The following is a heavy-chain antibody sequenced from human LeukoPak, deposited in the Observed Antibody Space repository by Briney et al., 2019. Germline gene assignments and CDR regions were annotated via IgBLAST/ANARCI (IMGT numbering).Heavy chain of an antibody. J-gene: IGHJ4*02. CDR2: ISSSSSYI. Sequence: GGSLRLSCAASGFIFSSYSMNWVRQAPGKGLEWVSSISSSSSYIYYADSVKGRFTISRDNAKKSLYLQMNSLRAEDTAVYYCARDLGYCSGGSCYPSPYYFDYWGQGTLVTVSS. CDR3: ARDLGYCSGGSCYPSPYYFDY. V-gene: IGHV3-21*01. D-gene: IGHD2-15*01. CDR1: GFIFSSYS.